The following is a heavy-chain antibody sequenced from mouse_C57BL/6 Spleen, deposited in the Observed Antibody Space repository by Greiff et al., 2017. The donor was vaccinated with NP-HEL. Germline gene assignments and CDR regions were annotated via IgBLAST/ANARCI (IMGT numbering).Heavy chain of an antibody. CDR1: GFTFSDYG. J-gene: IGHJ4*01. CDR3: ARPYDSAMDY. Sequence: EVMLVESGGGLVKPGGSLKLSCAASGFTFSDYGMHWVRQAPEKGLEWVAYISSGSSTIYYADTVKGRFTISRDNAKNTLFLQMTSLRSEDTAMYYCARPYDSAMDYWGQGTSVTVSS. D-gene: IGHD2-4*01. CDR2: ISSGSSTI. V-gene: IGHV5-17*01.